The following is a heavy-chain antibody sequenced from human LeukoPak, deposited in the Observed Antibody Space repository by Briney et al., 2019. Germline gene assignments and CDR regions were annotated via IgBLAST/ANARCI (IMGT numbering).Heavy chain of an antibody. CDR1: GFTFSSYA. J-gene: IGHJ4*02. D-gene: IGHD2-15*01. Sequence: GGSLRLSCAASGFTFSSYAMSWVRQAPGKGLEWVSFISGSGGSTNYADSVKGRFTISRDNCKNTVYLQMNTLRAEDAALYYCAKHSDCSGSTCYKFDYWGQGSLVTASS. CDR2: ISGSGGST. V-gene: IGHV3-23*01. CDR3: AKHSDCSGSTCYKFDY.